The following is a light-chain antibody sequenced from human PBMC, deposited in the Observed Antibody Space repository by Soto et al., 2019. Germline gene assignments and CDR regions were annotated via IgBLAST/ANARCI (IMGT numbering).Light chain of an antibody. CDR2: DAS. V-gene: IGKV3-20*01. CDR3: QHGLT. J-gene: IGKJ3*01. CDR1: QSVSSRY. Sequence: EIVFTQSPGTRSLSPGERATLSCSASQSVSSRYLACYQQKPGQAPRLLIYDASSRATGIPARFSGSESGTDFTLTISSLEAEDVAVYYCQHGLTFGPGTKVDI.